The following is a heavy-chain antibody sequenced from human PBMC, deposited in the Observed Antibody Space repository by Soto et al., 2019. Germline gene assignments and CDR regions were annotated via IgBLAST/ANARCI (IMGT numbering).Heavy chain of an antibody. CDR1: GYIFTSYW. CDR3: GIYSGYDPNIAVPGGYYFDY. D-gene: IGHD5-12*01. V-gene: IGHV5-51*01. Sequence: PGESLKISCRISGYIFTSYWIGWVRQMPGKGLEWMGIIYPGDSDTRYSPSFQGQVTISADKSISTAYLQWSSLRASDTAMYYCGIYSGYDPNIAVPGGYYFDYWGQGTLVTVSS. CDR2: IYPGDSDT. J-gene: IGHJ4*02.